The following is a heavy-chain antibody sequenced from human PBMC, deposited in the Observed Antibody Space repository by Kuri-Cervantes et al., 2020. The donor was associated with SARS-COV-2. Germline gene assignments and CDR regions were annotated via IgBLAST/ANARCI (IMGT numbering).Heavy chain of an antibody. CDR3: YCAPKEGFDS. CDR2: VKTNSGNT. J-gene: IGHJ4*02. CDR1: ETTFPNYD. V-gene: IGHV1-8*01. D-gene: IGHD2-21*01. Sequence: ASVKVSCKAPETTFPNYDINWVRQATGQGLEWMGMVKTNSGNTLYAQFFQGRVTMTRDTSTSTVYMELSSLTSEDTAIYYCYCAPKEGFDSWGQGTLVTVS.